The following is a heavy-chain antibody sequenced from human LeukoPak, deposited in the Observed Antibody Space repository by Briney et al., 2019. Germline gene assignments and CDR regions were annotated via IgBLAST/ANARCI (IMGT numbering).Heavy chain of an antibody. CDR1: GFTFSTYS. CDR3: ARHRTASDY. J-gene: IGHJ4*02. V-gene: IGHV3-21*01. D-gene: IGHD3-16*02. Sequence: GGSLRLSCAASGFTFSTYSMTWVRQAPAKGLEWGSAITSSSSYIYYADSVKGRFTISRDNAKSSLYLQMNSLRAEDTALYYCARHRTASDYWGQGTLVTVSS. CDR2: ITSSSSYI.